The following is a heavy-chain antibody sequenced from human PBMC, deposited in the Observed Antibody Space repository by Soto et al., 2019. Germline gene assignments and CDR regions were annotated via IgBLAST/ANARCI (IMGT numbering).Heavy chain of an antibody. D-gene: IGHD3-10*01. CDR1: GGSIRDYF. J-gene: IGHJ6*02. V-gene: IGHV4-59*12. CDR2: ISSSVTI. Sequence: SETLSLTCSVSGGSIRDYFWTWVRQPPGKGLEWIGYISSSVTINYNSSLKSRVTISLDTSRNHFSLKLTSVTTADTGVYFCARDRKLVIPGNYYYYGMDVWGQGTTVTVSS. CDR3: ARDRKLVIPGNYYYYGMDV.